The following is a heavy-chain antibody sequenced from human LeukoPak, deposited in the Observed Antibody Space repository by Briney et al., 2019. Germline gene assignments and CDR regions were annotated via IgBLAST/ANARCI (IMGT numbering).Heavy chain of an antibody. CDR3: ARGGYYYDSRGYYPTFDY. J-gene: IGHJ4*02. CDR2: ISTSGRTI. Sequence: GGSLRLSCAASGFTFSDYYMSWIRQAPGKGLEWVSYISTSGRTIYYADSVKGRFTISRDNAKNSLYLQMNSLRAEDTAVYYCARGGYYYDSRGYYPTFDYWGQGTLVTVSS. D-gene: IGHD3-22*01. CDR1: GFTFSDYY. V-gene: IGHV3-11*01.